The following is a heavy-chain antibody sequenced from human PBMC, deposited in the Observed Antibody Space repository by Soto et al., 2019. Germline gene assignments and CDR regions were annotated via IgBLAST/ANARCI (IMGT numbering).Heavy chain of an antibody. CDR3: ARDRQAVAANGRDYSYGMDV. V-gene: IGHV1-69*13. D-gene: IGHD6-19*01. CDR2: IIPIFGTA. CDR1: GGTFSSYA. J-gene: IGHJ6*02. Sequence: GASVKVSCKASGGTFSSYAISWVRQAPGQGLEWMGGIIPIFGTANYAQKYQGRVTITADESTSTAYMELSSLRSEDTAVYYCARDRQAVAANGRDYSYGMDVWGQGTTATVSS.